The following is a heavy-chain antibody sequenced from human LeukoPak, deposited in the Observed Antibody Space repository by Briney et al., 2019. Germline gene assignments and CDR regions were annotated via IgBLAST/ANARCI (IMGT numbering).Heavy chain of an antibody. CDR3: AREGFRRAFDI. Sequence: SETLSLTCTVSGGSISFYYWSWIRQPPGKGLEWIGFVSYSGNTNYNPSLKSRVTISVDMSKNQFSLKLSSVTAADTAVYYCAREGFRRAFDIWGQGTMVTVSS. J-gene: IGHJ3*02. CDR1: GGSISFYY. D-gene: IGHD3-10*01. V-gene: IGHV4-59*01. CDR2: VSYSGNT.